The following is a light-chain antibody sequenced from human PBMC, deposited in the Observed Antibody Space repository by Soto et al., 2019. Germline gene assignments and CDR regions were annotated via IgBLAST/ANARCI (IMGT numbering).Light chain of an antibody. CDR2: KAS. J-gene: IGKJ1*01. CDR3: HQYHKCPRA. Sequence: DIKMSQSCATLSGSVGDSVTITCGASQTISSWLAWYQQKPGKAPMLLIYKASTLESGVPSRFSGSGSGTEFTLAVSSLQPDDLATYYSHQYHKCPRAVGQGTKVDI. V-gene: IGKV1-5*03. CDR1: QTISSW.